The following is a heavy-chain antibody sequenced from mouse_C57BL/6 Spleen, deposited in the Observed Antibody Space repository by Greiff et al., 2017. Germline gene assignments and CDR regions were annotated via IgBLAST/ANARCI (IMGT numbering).Heavy chain of an antibody. D-gene: IGHD2-3*01. J-gene: IGHJ2*01. V-gene: IGHV3-6*01. CDR2: ISYDGSN. CDR1: GYSITSGYY. CDR3: AREGDIYDGSFDY. Sequence: EVQLVESGPGLVKPSQSLSLTCSVTGYSITSGYYWNWIRQFPGNKLEWMGYISYDGSNNYNPSLKNRISITRDTSKNQFFLKLNSVTTEDTATYYCAREGDIYDGSFDYWGQGTTLTVSS.